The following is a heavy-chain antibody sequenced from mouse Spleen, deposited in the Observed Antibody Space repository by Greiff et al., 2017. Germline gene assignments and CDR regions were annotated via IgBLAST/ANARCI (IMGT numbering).Heavy chain of an antibody. CDR3: AKVYYGNPWFAY. J-gene: IGHJ3*01. CDR1: GYTFTSYW. CDR2: IDPSDSYT. Sequence: QVQLQQSGAELVMPGASVKLSCKASGYTFTSYWMHWVKQRPGQGLEWIGEIDPSDSYTNYNQKFKGKATLTVDKSSSTAYMQLSSLTSEDSAVYYCAKVYYGNPWFAYWGQGTLVTVSA. V-gene: IGHV1-69*01. D-gene: IGHD2-1*01.